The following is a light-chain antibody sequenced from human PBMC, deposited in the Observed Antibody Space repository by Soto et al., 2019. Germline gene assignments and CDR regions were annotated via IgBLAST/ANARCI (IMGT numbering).Light chain of an antibody. CDR3: HQRQSWPRT. Sequence: EIRLSQSPGTLSLSPGERATLSCRASQSVSSSYLGWYQQKPGQAPRLLMYGASRRATGIPARFSASGSGTDFTLTISDVQPEDFTLYYCHQRQSWPRTFAQGTRV. CDR2: GAS. V-gene: IGKV3-20*01. J-gene: IGKJ1*01. CDR1: QSVSSSY.